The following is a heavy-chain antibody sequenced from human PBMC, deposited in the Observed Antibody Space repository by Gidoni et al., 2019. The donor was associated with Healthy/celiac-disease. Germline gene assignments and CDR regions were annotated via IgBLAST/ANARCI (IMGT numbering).Heavy chain of an antibody. CDR2: IIPIFGTA. Sequence: QVQLVQSGAEVKKPGSSVKVSCKASGGTFSSYAISWVRQAPGQGLEWMGGIIPIFGTANYAQKFQGRVTITADESTSTAYMELSSLRSEDTAVYYCARDRYDSSGYLDYYYYYGMDVWGQGTTVTVSS. CDR1: GGTFSSYA. D-gene: IGHD3-22*01. CDR3: ARDRYDSSGYLDYYYYYGMDV. J-gene: IGHJ6*02. V-gene: IGHV1-69*01.